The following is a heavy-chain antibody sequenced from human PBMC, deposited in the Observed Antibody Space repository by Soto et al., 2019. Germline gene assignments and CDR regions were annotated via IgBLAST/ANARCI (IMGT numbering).Heavy chain of an antibody. V-gene: IGHV5-10-1*01. J-gene: IGHJ6*02. CDR2: IDPADSKT. Sequence: LKISCKGSGYNFDTYWVNWVRQLPGKGLEWMGRIDPADSKTKYSPSLEGHITISVDKSIQTTYLHWSSLKASDTAMYYCARRIAAAGGYYYYAFDVWGQGTAVTVSS. CDR1: GYNFDTYW. D-gene: IGHD6-25*01. CDR3: ARRIAAAGGYYYYAFDV.